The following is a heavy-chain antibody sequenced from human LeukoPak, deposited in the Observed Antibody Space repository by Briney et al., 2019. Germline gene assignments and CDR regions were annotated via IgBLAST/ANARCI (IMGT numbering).Heavy chain of an antibody. V-gene: IGHV3-21*01. Sequence: GGSLRLSCAASGFIFSTYNMNWVRQAPGKGLEWVSSITSSSSYIYYADSVKGRFTISRDNAKNSLYLQMNSLRAEDTAVYYCARDPYSGGYGDYYYYYMDLWGQGTTVTISS. CDR3: ARDPYSGGYGDYYYYYMDL. CDR1: GFIFSTYN. D-gene: IGHD1-26*01. J-gene: IGHJ6*03. CDR2: ITSSSSYI.